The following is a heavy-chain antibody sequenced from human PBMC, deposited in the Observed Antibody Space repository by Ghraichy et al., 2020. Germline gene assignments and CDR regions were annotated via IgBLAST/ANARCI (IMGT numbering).Heavy chain of an antibody. CDR1: GGSFSGYY. CDR3: ATCRYSSSSVGMDV. CDR2: INYSGST. V-gene: IGHV4-34*01. J-gene: IGHJ6*02. D-gene: IGHD6-6*01. Sequence: SETLSLTCAVYGGSFSGYYWSWIRQPPGKGLEWIGEINYSGSTNYNPSLKSRVTISVDTSKNQFSLKLSSVTAADTAVYYCATCRYSSSSVGMDVWGQGTSVTVSS.